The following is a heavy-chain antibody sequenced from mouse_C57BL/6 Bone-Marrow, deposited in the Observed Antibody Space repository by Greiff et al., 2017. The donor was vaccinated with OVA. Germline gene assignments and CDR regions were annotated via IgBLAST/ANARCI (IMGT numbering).Heavy chain of an antibody. V-gene: IGHV6-6*01. J-gene: IGHJ1*03. CDR2: IRNKANNHAT. D-gene: IGHD1-1*01. CDR1: GFTFSDAW. Sequence: EVKLVESGGGLVQPGGSMKLSCAASGFTFSDAWMDWVRQSPEKGLEWVAEIRNKANNHATYYAESVKGRFTISRDDSKSSFYLQMNSLRAEDTGIYYCTRRHGSSHWYFDVWGTGTTVTVSS. CDR3: TRRHGSSHWYFDV.